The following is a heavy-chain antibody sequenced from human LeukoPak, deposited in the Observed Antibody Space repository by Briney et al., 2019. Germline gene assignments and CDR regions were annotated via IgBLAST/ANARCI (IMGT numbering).Heavy chain of an antibody. Sequence: GGSLRLSCAASGFTFSSYSMNWVRQAPGKGLEWVSYISSSSTIYYADSVKGRFTIPRDNAKNSLYLQMNSLRAEDTAVYYCARGLVVVAAIDWFDPWGQGTLVTVSS. V-gene: IGHV3-48*01. D-gene: IGHD2-15*01. CDR2: ISSSSTI. J-gene: IGHJ5*02. CDR3: ARGLVVVAAIDWFDP. CDR1: GFTFSSYS.